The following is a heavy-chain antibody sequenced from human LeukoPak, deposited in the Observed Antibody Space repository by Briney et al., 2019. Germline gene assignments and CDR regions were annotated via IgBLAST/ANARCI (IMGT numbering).Heavy chain of an antibody. Sequence: GGSLRLSCAASGFTLSDYDIHWIRQPIGKGLDWVSGLGSAGDKYHAGSERGRFTISREDAENSVYLQMNGLRPEDTAIYYCARAKRETSTRPWTSGMDVWGQGTRVTVSS. D-gene: IGHD3/OR15-3a*01. V-gene: IGHV3-13*01. CDR3: ARAKRETSTRPWTSGMDV. CDR1: GFTLSDYD. J-gene: IGHJ6*02. CDR2: LGSAGDK.